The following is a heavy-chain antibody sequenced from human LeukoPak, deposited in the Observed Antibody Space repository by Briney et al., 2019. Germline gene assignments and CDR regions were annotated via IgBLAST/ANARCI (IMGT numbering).Heavy chain of an antibody. V-gene: IGHV3-9*01. D-gene: IGHD3-10*01. CDR1: GFTFYDYA. Sequence: PGRSLRLSCAASGFTFYDYAMHWVRQAPGKGLGWVSGISWNSGSIGYADSVKGRFTISRDNAKNSLYLQMNSLRAEDTALYYCAKPAGVGYYYGSGSYYDYWGQGTLVTVSS. J-gene: IGHJ4*02. CDR3: AKPAGVGYYYGSGSYYDY. CDR2: ISWNSGSI.